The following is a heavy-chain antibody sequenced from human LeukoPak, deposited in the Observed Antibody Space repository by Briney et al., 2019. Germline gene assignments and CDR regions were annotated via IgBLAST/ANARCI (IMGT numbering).Heavy chain of an antibody. V-gene: IGHV3-30-3*01. CDR2: ISYDGSNK. D-gene: IGHD6-25*01. Sequence: PGGSLRLSCAASRFTFSSYAMHWVRQAPGKGLEWVAVISYDGSNKYYADSVKGRFTISRDNSKNTLYLQMNSLRAEDTAVYYCARDRGPYMAAPDYWGQGTLVTVSS. J-gene: IGHJ4*02. CDR3: ARDRGPYMAAPDY. CDR1: RFTFSSYA.